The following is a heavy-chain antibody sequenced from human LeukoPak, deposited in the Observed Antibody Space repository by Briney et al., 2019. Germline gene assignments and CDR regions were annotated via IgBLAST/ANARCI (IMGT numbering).Heavy chain of an antibody. CDR1: GFTFSSYA. J-gene: IGHJ4*02. Sequence: GGSLRLSCAASGFTFSSYAMSWVRQAPGKGLEWVSAISGSGGSTYYADSVKGRFTISRDNSKNTLYLQMNSLRAEDTAVYCCAKGVRFLRYYFDYWGQGTLVTVSS. CDR2: ISGSGGST. D-gene: IGHD3-3*01. CDR3: AKGVRFLRYYFDY. V-gene: IGHV3-23*01.